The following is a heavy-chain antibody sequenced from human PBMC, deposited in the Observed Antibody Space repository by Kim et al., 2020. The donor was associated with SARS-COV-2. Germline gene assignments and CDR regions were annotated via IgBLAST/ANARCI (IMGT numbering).Heavy chain of an antibody. Sequence: SETLSLTCTVSGVSISSYYWSWIRQPPGKGLEWIGYLYYSGSTNYNPSLKSRVTISVDTSKNQFSLKLSSVTAADTAVYYCARGRQPHPPYDFYSLDVGG. D-gene: IGHD1-1*01. V-gene: IGHV4-59*08. CDR1: GVSISSYY. CDR2: LYYSGST. J-gene: IGHJ6*03. CDR3: ARGRQPHPPYDFYSLDV.